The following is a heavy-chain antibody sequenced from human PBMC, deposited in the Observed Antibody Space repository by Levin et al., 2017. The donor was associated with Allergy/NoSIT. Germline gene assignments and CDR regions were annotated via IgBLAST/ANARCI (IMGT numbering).Heavy chain of an antibody. CDR1: GFTFSSSA. Sequence: PGGSLRLSCAPSGFTFSSSAMSWVRQAPGKELEWVSAISTRSEYIFYADSVKGRFTISRDNSNNRLYLQMSSLRVEDTAVYYCAKGGLQLGYSFDSWGQGALVTVSS. V-gene: IGHV3-23*01. CDR3: AKGGLQLGYSFDS. D-gene: IGHD6-13*01. CDR2: ISTRSEYI. J-gene: IGHJ4*02.